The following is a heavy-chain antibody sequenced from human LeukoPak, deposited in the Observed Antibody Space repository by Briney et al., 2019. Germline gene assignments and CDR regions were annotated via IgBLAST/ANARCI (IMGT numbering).Heavy chain of an antibody. CDR3: ARDDGRGYSSSYY. V-gene: IGHV3-23*01. Sequence: PGGSLRLSCAASGFTFSSYAMSWVRQAPGKGLEWVSAISGSGGSTYYADSVKGRFTISRDNSKNTLYLQMNSLRAEDTAVYYCARDDGRGYSSSYYWGQGTLVTVSS. J-gene: IGHJ4*02. CDR1: GFTFSSYA. CDR2: ISGSGGST. D-gene: IGHD6-13*01.